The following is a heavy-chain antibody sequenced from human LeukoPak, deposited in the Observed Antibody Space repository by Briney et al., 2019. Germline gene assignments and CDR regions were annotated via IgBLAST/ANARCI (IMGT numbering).Heavy chain of an antibody. CDR3: AREGSSWYGIAFDI. CDR2: IYTSGST. D-gene: IGHD6-13*01. V-gene: IGHV4-61*02. Sequence: SETLSLTCTVSGDSISSGSYYWSWIRQPAGKGLEWIGRIYTSGSTNYNPSLKSRVTISVDTSKNQFSLKLSSVTAADTAVYYCAREGSSWYGIAFDIWGQGTMVTVSS. J-gene: IGHJ3*02. CDR1: GDSISSGSYY.